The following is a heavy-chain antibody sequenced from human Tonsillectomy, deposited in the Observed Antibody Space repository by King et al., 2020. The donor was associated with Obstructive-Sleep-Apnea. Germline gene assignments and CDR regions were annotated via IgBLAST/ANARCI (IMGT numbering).Heavy chain of an antibody. CDR1: GSSISSGYY. Sequence: QLQESGPGLVKPSETLSLTCTVSGSSISSGYYWGWIRQPPGKGLEWIGSIYHSGSTYYNPSLKSRVTISVDTSKNQFSLKLSSVTAADTAVYYCARDRQQLVLNWFDPWGQGTLVTVSS. J-gene: IGHJ5*02. V-gene: IGHV4-38-2*02. CDR2: IYHSGST. D-gene: IGHD6-13*01. CDR3: ARDRQQLVLNWFDP.